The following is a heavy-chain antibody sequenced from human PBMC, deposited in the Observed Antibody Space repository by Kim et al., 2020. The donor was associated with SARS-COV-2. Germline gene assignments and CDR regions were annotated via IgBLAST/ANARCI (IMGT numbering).Heavy chain of an antibody. CDR3: AKVLLWFGELYQGFAFDY. D-gene: IGHD3-10*01. Sequence: KCRFTISRYNSKITLYLQMNSLRAEDTAVYYCAKVLLWFGELYQGFAFDYWGQGTMVTVSS. V-gene: IGHV3-23*01. J-gene: IGHJ4*02.